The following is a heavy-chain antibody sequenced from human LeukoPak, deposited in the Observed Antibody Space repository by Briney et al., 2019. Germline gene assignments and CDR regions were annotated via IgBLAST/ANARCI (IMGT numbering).Heavy chain of an antibody. CDR2: ISGSGGST. CDR3: ARDGYSSSWYFSYYYYMDV. J-gene: IGHJ6*03. D-gene: IGHD6-13*01. Sequence: GGSLRLSCAASGFTFSSYGMSWVRQAPGKGLEWVSAISGSGGSTYYADSVKGRFTISRDNSKNTLYLQMNSLRAEDTAVYYCARDGYSSSWYFSYYYYMDVWGKGTTVTVSS. V-gene: IGHV3-23*01. CDR1: GFTFSSYG.